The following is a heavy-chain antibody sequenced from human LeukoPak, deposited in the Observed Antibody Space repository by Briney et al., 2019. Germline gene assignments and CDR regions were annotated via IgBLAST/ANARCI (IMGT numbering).Heavy chain of an antibody. Sequence: SCKASGGTFSSYAISWVRQAPGKGLEWVSVISGSGDRTFNPDSVQGRFTISRDNSKNTLYLQMNSLRGDDTAIYYCAKSQAGVNAPLDYWGQGTLVTVSS. J-gene: IGHJ4*02. CDR3: AKSQAGVNAPLDY. CDR1: GGTFSSYA. V-gene: IGHV3-23*01. CDR2: ISGSGDRT. D-gene: IGHD3-10*01.